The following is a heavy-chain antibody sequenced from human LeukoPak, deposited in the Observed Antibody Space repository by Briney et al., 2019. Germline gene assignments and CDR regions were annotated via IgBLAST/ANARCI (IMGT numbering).Heavy chain of an antibody. V-gene: IGHV3-30*02. CDR2: IRYDGSNK. D-gene: IGHD1-26*01. CDR3: AKDRKDIVPGYFDY. J-gene: IGHJ4*02. CDR1: GFTFGSYG. Sequence: GGSLRLSCAASGFTFGSYGMHWVRQAPGKGLEWVAFIRYDGSNKYYADSVKGRFTISRDNSKNTLYLQMNSLRAEDTAVYYCAKDRKDIVPGYFDYWGQGTLVTVSS.